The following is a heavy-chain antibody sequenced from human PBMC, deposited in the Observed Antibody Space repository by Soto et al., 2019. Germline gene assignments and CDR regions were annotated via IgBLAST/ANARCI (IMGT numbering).Heavy chain of an antibody. D-gene: IGHD6-19*01. Sequence: QITLKESRPPLAKPTQTLTLTSSSSGLSPSTTGVGVSWFRQPPGKALVGVALIYCDDDKRYSPSPKSRPTITKDTSTNQMVFTLTNMDPVDTATYYCAHRRYEAGTGYFDYWGQGTLVTVSS. CDR2: IYCDDDK. CDR1: GLSPSTTGVG. J-gene: IGHJ4*02. V-gene: IGHV2-5*02. CDR3: AHRRYEAGTGYFDY.